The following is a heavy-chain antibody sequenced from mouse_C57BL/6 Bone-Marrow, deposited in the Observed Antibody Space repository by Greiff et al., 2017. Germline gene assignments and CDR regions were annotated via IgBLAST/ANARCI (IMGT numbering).Heavy chain of an antibody. CDR1: GYTFTEYT. V-gene: IGHV1-62-2*01. J-gene: IGHJ4*01. CDR3: ARHEDRDSSGPRAMDY. D-gene: IGHD3-2*02. Sequence: VQLQQSGAELVKPGASVKLSCKASGYTFTEYTIHWVKQRSGQGLEWIGWFYPGSGSIKNNEKFKDKATLTADKSSSTVYMELSRLTSEDSAVYFCARHEDRDSSGPRAMDYWGQGTSVTVSS. CDR2: FYPGSGSI.